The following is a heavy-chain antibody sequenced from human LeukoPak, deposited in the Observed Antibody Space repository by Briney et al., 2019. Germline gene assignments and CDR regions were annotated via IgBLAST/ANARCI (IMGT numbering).Heavy chain of an antibody. CDR1: GGSISSGGYY. Sequence: SQTLSLTCTVSGGSISSGGYYWSWIRQPPGKGLEWIGYIYHSGSTYYNPSLKSRVTISVDRSKNQFSLKLSSVTAADTAVYYCAGSGTRGVYNAFDIWGQGTMVTVS. V-gene: IGHV4-30-2*01. CDR2: IYHSGST. D-gene: IGHD1-1*01. J-gene: IGHJ3*02. CDR3: AGSGTRGVYNAFDI.